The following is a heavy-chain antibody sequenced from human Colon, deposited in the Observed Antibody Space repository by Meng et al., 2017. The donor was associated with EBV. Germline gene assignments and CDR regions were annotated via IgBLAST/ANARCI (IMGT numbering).Heavy chain of an antibody. CDR1: GDSISSSPYY. J-gene: IGHJ4*02. D-gene: IGHD2-21*02. CDR3: ARVKDCGCDCYSDN. CDR2: IYYSGST. Sequence: QLQLQESGPGLVKPSETLSLTGTVSGDSISSSPYYWGWIRQPPGKGLEWIGSIYYSGSTYYNPSLKSRVTISQDTAKNQFSLKLTSVTAADTAVYYCARVKDCGCDCYSDNWGQGTRVTVSS. V-gene: IGHV4-39*07.